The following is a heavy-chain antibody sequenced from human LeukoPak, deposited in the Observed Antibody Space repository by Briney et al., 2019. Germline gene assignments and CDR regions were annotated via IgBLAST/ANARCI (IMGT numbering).Heavy chain of an antibody. V-gene: IGHV1-69*13. D-gene: IGHD2-21*02. CDR1: GGTFSNYR. CDR3: ARAYCGGDCQTLRWFDP. Sequence: GASVKVSCKASGGTFSNYRINWVRQAPGQGLEWMGGIIPIFGTANYSQRFQGRVTITADESTSTAYMELSSLKSEDTAVYYCARAYCGGDCQTLRWFDPWGQGTLVTVSS. CDR2: IIPIFGTA. J-gene: IGHJ5*02.